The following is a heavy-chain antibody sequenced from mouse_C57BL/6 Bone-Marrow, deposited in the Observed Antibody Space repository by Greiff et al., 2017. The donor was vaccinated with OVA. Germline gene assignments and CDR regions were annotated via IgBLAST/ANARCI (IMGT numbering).Heavy chain of an antibody. J-gene: IGHJ3*01. D-gene: IGHD2-5*01. Sequence: EVHLVESGGGLVKPGGSLKLSCAASGFTFSSYAMSWVRQTPEKRLEWVATISDGGSYTYYPDNVKGRFTISRDNAKNNLYLQMSHLKSEDTAMYYCARENSNYGFAYWGQGTLVTVPA. CDR3: ARENSNYGFAY. V-gene: IGHV5-4*01. CDR1: GFTFSSYA. CDR2: ISDGGSYT.